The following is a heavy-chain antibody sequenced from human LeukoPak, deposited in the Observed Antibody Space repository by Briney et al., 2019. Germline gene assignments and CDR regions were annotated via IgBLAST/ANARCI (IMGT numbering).Heavy chain of an antibody. CDR1: GGTFSSYA. Sequence: SVKVSCKTSGGTFSSYAINWVRQAPEQGLEWMGGIIPIFGTTNYAQKFQGRVTITADESTSTAYMELSSLRSEDTAVYYCARDEHDTSSYFFYWGQGTLVTVSS. J-gene: IGHJ4*02. D-gene: IGHD3-22*01. CDR2: IIPIFGTT. V-gene: IGHV1-69*01. CDR3: ARDEHDTSSYFFY.